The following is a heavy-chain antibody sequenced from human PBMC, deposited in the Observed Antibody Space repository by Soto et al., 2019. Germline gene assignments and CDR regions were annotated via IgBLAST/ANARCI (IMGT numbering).Heavy chain of an antibody. Sequence: EVQLLESGGGLVQPGGSLRLSCAASGFTFSSYAMSWVRQAPGKGLEWVSAISGSGGSTYYADSVKGRFTISRDNSKNTRYLQMNSLRAEDTAVYYCAKFGLGAHRPSEFDPWGQGTLVTVSS. CDR1: GFTFSSYA. V-gene: IGHV3-23*01. CDR3: AKFGLGAHRPSEFDP. J-gene: IGHJ5*02. D-gene: IGHD1-26*01. CDR2: ISGSGGST.